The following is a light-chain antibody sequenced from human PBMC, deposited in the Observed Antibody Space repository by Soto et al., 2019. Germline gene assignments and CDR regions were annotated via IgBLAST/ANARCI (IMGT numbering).Light chain of an antibody. CDR3: QQYNSYSPTT. Sequence: DIQMTHSPTTLSASVGDRVTITCRASQSISNWLAWYQQKPGKAPKLLIYDASSLESGVPSRFSGSGSGTEFTLTISSLQPDDFATYYCQQYNSYSPTTFGQGTKVDIK. CDR1: QSISNW. J-gene: IGKJ1*01. V-gene: IGKV1-5*01. CDR2: DAS.